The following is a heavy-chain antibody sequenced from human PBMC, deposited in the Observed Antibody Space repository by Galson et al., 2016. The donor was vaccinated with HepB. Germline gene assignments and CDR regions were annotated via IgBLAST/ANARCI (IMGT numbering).Heavy chain of an antibody. CDR1: GFTFSSYS. D-gene: IGHD5-18*01. V-gene: IGHV3-21*01. Sequence: SLRLSCAASGFTFSSYSMNWVRQAPGMGLEWVSSISTSSSYIYVTDSVKGRFTVSRDNAKNSLYLQMNGLRAEDTAVYYCARAQFSSGSYWFFGLWGRGTLVTVSS. CDR2: ISTSSSYI. J-gene: IGHJ2*01. CDR3: ARAQFSSGSYWFFGL.